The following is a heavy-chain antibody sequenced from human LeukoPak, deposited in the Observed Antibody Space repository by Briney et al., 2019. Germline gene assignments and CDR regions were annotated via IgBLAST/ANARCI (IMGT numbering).Heavy chain of an antibody. J-gene: IGHJ5*02. Sequence: SVKVSCKASGCTFSSYAISWVRQAPGQGLEWMGGIIPIFGTANYAQKFQGRVTITADESTSTAYMELSRLRSDDTAIYYCARGAILRYFDWLLGANWFDPWGQGTLVAVSS. CDR2: IIPIFGTA. CDR3: ARGAILRYFDWLLGANWFDP. D-gene: IGHD3-9*01. V-gene: IGHV1-69*13. CDR1: GCTFSSYA.